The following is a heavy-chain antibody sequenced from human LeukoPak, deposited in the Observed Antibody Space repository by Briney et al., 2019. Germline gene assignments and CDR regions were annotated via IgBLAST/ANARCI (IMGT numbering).Heavy chain of an antibody. V-gene: IGHV4-59*01. CDR1: GGSISTYY. CDR3: AADTTGYYWFDP. J-gene: IGHJ5*02. Sequence: SETLSLTCTVSGGSISTYYWNWIRQPPGKGLEWIGNIVYSGSTKYNPSLKSRVTISVDTSKNQFSLKVNSVTAADSAVYYCAADTTGYYWFDPWGQGKLVTVSS. D-gene: IGHD3-9*01. CDR2: IVYSGST.